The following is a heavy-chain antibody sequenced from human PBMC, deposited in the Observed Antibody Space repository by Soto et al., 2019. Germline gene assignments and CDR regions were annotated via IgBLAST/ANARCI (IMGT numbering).Heavy chain of an antibody. Sequence: SETLSLTCTVSGGSISSYYWSWIRQPPGKGLEWIGYIYYSGNTNYKPSLKNRVTISVDTSKNQFSLKLSSVTAADTAVYYCARDLPGYGMDVWGQGTTVTVSS. CDR3: ARDLPGYGMDV. CDR1: GGSISSYY. J-gene: IGHJ6*02. V-gene: IGHV4-59*01. CDR2: IYYSGNT.